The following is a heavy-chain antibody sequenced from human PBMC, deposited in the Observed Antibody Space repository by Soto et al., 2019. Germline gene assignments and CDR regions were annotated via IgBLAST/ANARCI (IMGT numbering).Heavy chain of an antibody. CDR2: IIPIFGTA. CDR1: GGTFSSYA. D-gene: IGHD6-13*01. V-gene: IGHV1-69*12. CDR3: ARHGPGIAAAGVNWFDP. J-gene: IGHJ5*02. Sequence: QVQLVQSGAEVKKPGSSVKVSCKASGGTFSSYAISWVRQAPGQGLEWMGGIIPIFGTANYAQKFQGRVTITAEESTRPAYMELSSLRSEDTSVYYCARHGPGIAAAGVNWFDPWGQGTLVTVSS.